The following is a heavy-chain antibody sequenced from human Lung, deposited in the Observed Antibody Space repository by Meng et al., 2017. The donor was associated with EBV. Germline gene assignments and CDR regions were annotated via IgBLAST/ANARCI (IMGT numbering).Heavy chain of an antibody. CDR1: GGSFSGYY. V-gene: IGHV4-34*01. CDR2: INHSGST. D-gene: IGHD1-7*01. Sequence: VPLQQWGAGLLKPSETLSPTCAVYGGSFSGYYWSWIRQPPGKGLEWIGEINHSGSTNYNPSLKSRVTISVDTSKNQFSLKLSSVTAADTAVYYCGRDQGRELINHWGQGTLVTVSS. CDR3: GRDQGRELINH. J-gene: IGHJ4*02.